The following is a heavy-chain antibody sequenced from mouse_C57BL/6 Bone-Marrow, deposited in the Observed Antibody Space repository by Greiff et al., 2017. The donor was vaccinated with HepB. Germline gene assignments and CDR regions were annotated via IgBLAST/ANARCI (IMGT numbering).Heavy chain of an antibody. CDR2: IDPETGGT. D-gene: IGHD2-1*01. J-gene: IGHJ4*01. V-gene: IGHV1-15*01. Sequence: VQLQQSGAELVRPGASVTLSCKASGYTFTDYEMHWVKQTPVHGLEWIGAIDPETGGTAYNQKFKGKAILTADKSSSTAYMELRSLTSEDSAVHYCNIYYGNYDYAMDYWGQGTSVTVSS. CDR3: NIYYGNYDYAMDY. CDR1: GYTFTDYE.